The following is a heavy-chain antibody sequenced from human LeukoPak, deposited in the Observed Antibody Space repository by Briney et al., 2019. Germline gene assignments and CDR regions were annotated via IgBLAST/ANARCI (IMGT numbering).Heavy chain of an antibody. CDR3: ARLASGWSFDY. CDR2: IWYDGSNK. V-gene: IGHV3-33*01. D-gene: IGHD6-19*01. Sequence: PGRSLRLSCATSGFTFSSYGIDWVRQAPGKGLEWVAVIWYDGSNKYYADSVKGRFTISRDQSKNTAYLQMNSLRVEDTAVYYCARLASGWSFDYWGRGALVTVSS. J-gene: IGHJ4*02. CDR1: GFTFSSYG.